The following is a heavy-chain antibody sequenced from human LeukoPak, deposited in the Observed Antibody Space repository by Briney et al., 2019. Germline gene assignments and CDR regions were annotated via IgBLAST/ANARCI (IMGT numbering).Heavy chain of an antibody. Sequence: GGSLRLSCAASGFVFRNYFMSWVRRAPGKGLEWVSAISASGDGTFYTDSVKGRFTVSRDNSKNMLYLQMNSLRGDDTAVYYCATHLAYCPTESCSFFDYWGQGALVTVSS. CDR2: ISASGDGT. V-gene: IGHV3-23*01. D-gene: IGHD2-21*01. CDR1: GFVFRNYF. CDR3: ATHLAYCPTESCSFFDY. J-gene: IGHJ4*02.